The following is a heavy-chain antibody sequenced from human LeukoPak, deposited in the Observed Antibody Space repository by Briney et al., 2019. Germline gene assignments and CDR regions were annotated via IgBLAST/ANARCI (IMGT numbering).Heavy chain of an antibody. D-gene: IGHD3-3*01. CDR1: GGSISSSSYY. CDR2: IYYSGST. CDR3: ASRDRITIFGGVDY. V-gene: IGHV4-39*01. Sequence: PSETLSLTCTVSGGSISSSSYYWGWIRQPPGKGLEWIGSIYYSGSTYYNPSLKSRVTISVDTSKNQFSLKLSSLTAADTAVYYCASRDRITIFGGVDYWGQGTLVTVSS. J-gene: IGHJ4*02.